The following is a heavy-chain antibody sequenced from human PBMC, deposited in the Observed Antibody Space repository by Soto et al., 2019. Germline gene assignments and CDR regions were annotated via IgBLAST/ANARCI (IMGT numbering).Heavy chain of an antibody. CDR3: ASLDDFWSGYSEYYFDY. J-gene: IGHJ4*02. V-gene: IGHV3-48*02. Sequence: GGSLRLSCAASGFTFSSYSMNWVRQAPGKGLEWVSYISSSSSTIYYADSVKGRFTISRDNAKNSLYLQMNSLRDEDTAVYYCASLDDFWSGYSEYYFDYWGQGTPVTVSS. D-gene: IGHD3-3*01. CDR1: GFTFSSYS. CDR2: ISSSSSTI.